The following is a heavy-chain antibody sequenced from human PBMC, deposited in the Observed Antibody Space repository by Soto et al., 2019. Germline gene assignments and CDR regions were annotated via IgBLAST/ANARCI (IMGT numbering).Heavy chain of an antibody. CDR1: GFTFSSYW. Sequence: EVQLVESGGGLVQPGGSLRLSCAASGFTFSSYWMHWVRQAPGKGLVWVSRINSDGSTTNYADPVKGRFTISRDNAKNTLYLQMNRLRAEDTAVYYGARVPTGGYDWNWGQGTLVTVSS. V-gene: IGHV3-74*01. CDR3: ARVPTGGYDWN. J-gene: IGHJ4*02. D-gene: IGHD5-12*01. CDR2: INSDGSTT.